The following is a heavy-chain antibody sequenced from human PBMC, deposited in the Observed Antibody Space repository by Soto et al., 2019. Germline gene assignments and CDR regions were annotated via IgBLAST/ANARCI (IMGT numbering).Heavy chain of an antibody. CDR2: IKKDGSST. CDR1: GFTFSSYW. D-gene: IGHD2-8*01. V-gene: IGHV3-7*01. Sequence: GGSLRLSCAASGFTFSSYWMSWVRQAPGQGLVWVAKIKKDGSSTSYVDSVKGRFTVSRDNAKNTLYLQMNSLRGEDTAVYYCARDVYGPWGQGTLVTVSS. J-gene: IGHJ5*02. CDR3: ARDVYGP.